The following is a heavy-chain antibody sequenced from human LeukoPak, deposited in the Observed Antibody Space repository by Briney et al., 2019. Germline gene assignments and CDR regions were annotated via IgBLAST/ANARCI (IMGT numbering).Heavy chain of an antibody. D-gene: IGHD1-26*01. J-gene: IGHJ3*02. Sequence: ASVKVSCKASGYTFTSYAISWVRQAPGQGLEWMGGIIPIFGTANYAQKFQGRVTITTDESTSTAYTELSSLRSEDTAVYYCARVNSGSYYGAFDIWGQGTMVTVSS. CDR3: ARVNSGSYYGAFDI. CDR1: GYTFTSYA. CDR2: IIPIFGTA. V-gene: IGHV1-69*05.